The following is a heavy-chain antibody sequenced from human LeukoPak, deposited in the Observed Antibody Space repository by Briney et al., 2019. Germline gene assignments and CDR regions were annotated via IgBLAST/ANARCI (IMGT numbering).Heavy chain of an antibody. D-gene: IGHD3-22*01. V-gene: IGHV1-18*01. CDR2: ISAYNGNT. Sequence: ASVKVSCKASGYTFTSYGISWVRQAPGQGLEWMGWISAYNGNTNYAQKLQGGVTMTTDTSTSTAYMELRSLRSDDTAVYYCARDLRRDYYDSSGYEFDYWGQGTLVTVSS. CDR3: ARDLRRDYYDSSGYEFDY. J-gene: IGHJ4*02. CDR1: GYTFTSYG.